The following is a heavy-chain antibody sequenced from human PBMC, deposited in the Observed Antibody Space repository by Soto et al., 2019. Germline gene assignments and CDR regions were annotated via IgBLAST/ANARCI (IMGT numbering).Heavy chain of an antibody. CDR1: GFTFSSYA. J-gene: IGHJ6*03. CDR3: AKGGRDPLGGSYDFWRDRYYMDV. V-gene: IGHV3-23*01. D-gene: IGHD3-3*01. CDR2: ISGSGGST. Sequence: GGSLRLSCAASGFTFSSYAMSWVRQAPGKGLEWVSAISGSGGSTYYADSVKGRFTISRDNSKNTLYLQMNSLRAEDTAVYYCAKGGRDPLGGSYDFWRDRYYMDVWGKGTTVTVSS.